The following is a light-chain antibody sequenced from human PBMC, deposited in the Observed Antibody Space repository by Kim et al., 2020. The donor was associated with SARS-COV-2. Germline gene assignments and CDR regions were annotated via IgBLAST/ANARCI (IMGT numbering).Light chain of an antibody. Sequence: ASVGDSVTITCRASQSISSYLNWYQQKPGKAPKLLIYAASSLQSGVPSRFSGSGSGTDFTLTISSLQPEDFATYHCQQSYSFPLTFGGGTKVDIK. V-gene: IGKV1-39*01. CDR3: QQSYSFPLT. CDR2: AAS. J-gene: IGKJ4*01. CDR1: QSISSY.